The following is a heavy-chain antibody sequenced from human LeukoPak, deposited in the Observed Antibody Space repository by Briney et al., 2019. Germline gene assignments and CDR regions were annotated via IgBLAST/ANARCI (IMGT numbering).Heavy chain of an antibody. Sequence: SETLSLTCAVYGGSFSGYYWSWIREPPGKGLEWIGEINHSGSTNYNPSLKSRVTISVDTSKKQFSLKLSSVTAADTAVYYCARGQRVVVTTFDPWGQGTLVTVAS. CDR3: ARGQRVVVTTFDP. CDR2: INHSGST. CDR1: GGSFSGYY. V-gene: IGHV4-34*01. J-gene: IGHJ5*02. D-gene: IGHD3-22*01.